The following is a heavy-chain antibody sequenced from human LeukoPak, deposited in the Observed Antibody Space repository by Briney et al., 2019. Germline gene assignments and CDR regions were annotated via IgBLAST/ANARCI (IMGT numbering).Heavy chain of an antibody. J-gene: IGHJ4*02. CDR1: GYTFTSYY. Sequence: GASVKVSCKASGYTFTSYYMHWVRQAPGQGLEWMGIINPSGGSTSYAQKFQGRVTMTRDMSTSTVYMELSSLRSEDTAVYYCAKAESLTGYYSLWGQGTLVTVSS. CDR3: AKAESLTGYYSL. CDR2: INPSGGST. V-gene: IGHV1-46*01. D-gene: IGHD3-9*01.